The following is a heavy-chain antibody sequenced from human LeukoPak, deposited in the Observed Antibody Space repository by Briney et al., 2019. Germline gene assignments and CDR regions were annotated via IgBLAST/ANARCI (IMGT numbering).Heavy chain of an antibody. J-gene: IGHJ3*02. V-gene: IGHV4-30-4*08. CDR3: ARAALDVWGSYRSDAFDI. Sequence: PSETLSLTCTVSGGSISSGDYYWSWIRQPPGKGLEWIGYIYYSGSTYYNPSLKSRVTISVDTSKNQLSLKLSSVTAADTAVYYCARAALDVWGSYRSDAFDIWGQGTMVTVSS. D-gene: IGHD3-16*02. CDR1: GGSISSGDYY. CDR2: IYYSGST.